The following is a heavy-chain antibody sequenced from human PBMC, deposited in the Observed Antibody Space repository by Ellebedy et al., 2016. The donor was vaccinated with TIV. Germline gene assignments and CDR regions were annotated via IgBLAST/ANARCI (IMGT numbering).Heavy chain of an antibody. J-gene: IGHJ6*03. Sequence: GESLKISXAASGFTFSNCWMHWVRQSPGTGLEWVADIKQDGSEKYYVDSVKGRFTISRDNAKNSLYLQVNNLRAEDTAVYYCARRYMDVWGKGTTVTVSS. CDR1: GFTFSNCW. CDR3: ARRYMDV. V-gene: IGHV3-7*01. CDR2: IKQDGSEK.